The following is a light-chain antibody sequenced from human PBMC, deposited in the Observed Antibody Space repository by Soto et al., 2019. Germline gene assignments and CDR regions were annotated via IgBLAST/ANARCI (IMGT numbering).Light chain of an antibody. CDR2: GNS. V-gene: IGLV1-40*01. Sequence: QSVLTHPPSVSGAPGQRVTISCTGSSSNIGAGYDVHWYQQLPGTAPKLLISGNSNRPSGVPDRFSGSKSGTSASLAITGLQAEDEADYYCQSYDSSLSGWVFGGGTKVTVL. CDR3: QSYDSSLSGWV. CDR1: SSNIGAGYD. J-gene: IGLJ3*02.